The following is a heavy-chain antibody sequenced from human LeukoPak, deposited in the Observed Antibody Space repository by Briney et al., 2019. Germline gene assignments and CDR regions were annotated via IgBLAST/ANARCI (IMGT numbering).Heavy chain of an antibody. V-gene: IGHV3-7*01. D-gene: IGHD3-3*01. CDR3: ARGHYYDFSWGAFDI. CDR2: IKQDGSEK. Sequence: GGSLRLSCAASGFTFSSYWMSWVRQAPGKGLEWVANIKQDGSEKYYVDSVKGRFTIPRDNAKNSLYLQMNSLRAEDTAVYYCARGHYYDFSWGAFDIWGQGTMVTVSS. J-gene: IGHJ3*02. CDR1: GFTFSSYW.